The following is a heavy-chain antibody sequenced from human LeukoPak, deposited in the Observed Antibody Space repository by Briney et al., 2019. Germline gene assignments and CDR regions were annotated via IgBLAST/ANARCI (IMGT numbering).Heavy chain of an antibody. V-gene: IGHV4-59*12. D-gene: IGHD5-24*01. CDR3: ARDGYTNWYYYMDV. Sequence: SETLSLTCAVYGGSFSGYYWSWIRQPPGKGLEWVGYISHSGYTSYSPSLKSRVTISIDTSNNQFSLNLNSVTTADSAIYYCARDGYTNWYYYMDVWGMGTTVTVSS. J-gene: IGHJ6*03. CDR2: ISHSGYT. CDR1: GGSFSGYY.